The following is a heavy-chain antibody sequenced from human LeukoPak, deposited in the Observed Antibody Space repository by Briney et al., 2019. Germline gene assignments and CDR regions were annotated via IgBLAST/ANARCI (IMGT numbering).Heavy chain of an antibody. J-gene: IGHJ1*01. D-gene: IGHD6-19*01. V-gene: IGHV4-59*01. Sequence: SETLSLTCTVSGGSISSYYWSWIRQPPGKGLEWIGYIYYSGSTNYNPSLKSRVTISVDTSKNQFSLKLSSVTAADTAVYYCARGGNRAGTEYFQHWGQGTLVTVSS. CDR3: ARGGNRAGTEYFQH. CDR1: GGSISSYY. CDR2: IYYSGST.